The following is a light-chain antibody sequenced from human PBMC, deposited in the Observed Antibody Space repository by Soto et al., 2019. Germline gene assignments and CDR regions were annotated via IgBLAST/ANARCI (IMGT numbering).Light chain of an antibody. V-gene: IGKV3-15*01. Sequence: EIVMTQSPATLSVSPGERATLSCRASQSVSSNLAWYQQKPGQAPRLLIYGASTRATGIPARFSGSGSGTEFTLTISSLQSEDFAVYCCQQYNNGGCTFGQGTKLEIK. J-gene: IGKJ2*02. CDR3: QQYNNGGCT. CDR2: GAS. CDR1: QSVSSN.